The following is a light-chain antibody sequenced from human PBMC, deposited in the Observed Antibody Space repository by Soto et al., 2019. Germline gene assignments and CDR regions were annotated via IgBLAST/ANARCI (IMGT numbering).Light chain of an antibody. Sequence: EIVLTQSPATLSLSPGERATLSCRASQSVSSYLAWYQQKPGQAPRLLIYDASNRATGIPARFSGSGSGTDFALPISSLEPEDFAGYYCQQRSNAPRTFGQGPKEEI. V-gene: IGKV3-11*01. CDR1: QSVSSY. CDR3: QQRSNAPRT. J-gene: IGKJ1*01. CDR2: DAS.